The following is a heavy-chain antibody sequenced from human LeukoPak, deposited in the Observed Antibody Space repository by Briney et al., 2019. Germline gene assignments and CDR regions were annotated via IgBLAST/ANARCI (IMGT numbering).Heavy chain of an antibody. CDR1: GFTFSSYE. CDR2: ISSSGSTI. V-gene: IGHV3-48*03. Sequence: GGSLRLSCAASGFTFSSYEMNWVRQAPGKGLEWVSYISSSGSTIYYADSVKGRFTISRDNAKNSLYLQMNSLRAEDTALYYCAKDRGFSGYDSPYFDYWGQGTLVTVSS. CDR3: AKDRGFSGYDSPYFDY. D-gene: IGHD5-12*01. J-gene: IGHJ4*02.